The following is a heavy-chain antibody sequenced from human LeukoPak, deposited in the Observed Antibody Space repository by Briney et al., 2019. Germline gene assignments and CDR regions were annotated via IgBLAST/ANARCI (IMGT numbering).Heavy chain of an antibody. D-gene: IGHD3-10*01. J-gene: IGHJ6*02. CDR1: GFTFSTYG. Sequence: PGGSPRLSCAASGFTFSTYGMNWVRQAPGKGLEWVAALSYDGYNDHYADSVRGRFTISRDNSKNTLFLQMNNLRVEDTAMYYCAKNKGSYQYNYYGMEVWGQGTTVSVSS. CDR3: AKNKGSYQYNYYGMEV. CDR2: LSYDGYND. V-gene: IGHV3-30*18.